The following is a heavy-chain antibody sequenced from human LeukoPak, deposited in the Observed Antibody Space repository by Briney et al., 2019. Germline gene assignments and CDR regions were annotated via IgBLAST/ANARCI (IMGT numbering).Heavy chain of an antibody. CDR2: ISGRSTSSDGGAM. CDR3: ARERNFYYFDY. J-gene: IGHJ4*02. CDR1: GFTFSTYS. Sequence: PGGSLRLSCTASGFTFSTYSMNWVRQAPGRGLEWVSYISGRSTSSDGGAMQYADSVKGRFTISRDNAQNSLFLELNSLRGEDTAVYYCARERNFYYFDYWGQGALVTVSS. V-gene: IGHV3-48*04. D-gene: IGHD3-3*01.